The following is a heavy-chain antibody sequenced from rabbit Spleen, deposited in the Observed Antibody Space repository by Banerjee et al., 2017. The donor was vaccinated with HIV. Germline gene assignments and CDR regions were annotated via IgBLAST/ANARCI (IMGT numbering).Heavy chain of an antibody. Sequence: QSLEESGGGLVKPGGTLTLTCIASGVSFSGSSYMCWVRQAPGKGLEWIACIDAGSSGSGWYGSCAKGRFTSSKTSSTTVTLQMTSLTAASTATDFWVRDQAGGADYGAVDLNLWGPGTLVTVS. D-gene: IGHD4-1*01. J-gene: IGHJ4*01. CDR3: VRDQAGGADYGAVDLNL. V-gene: IGHV1S40*01. CDR2: IDAGSSGSG. CDR1: GVSFSGSSY.